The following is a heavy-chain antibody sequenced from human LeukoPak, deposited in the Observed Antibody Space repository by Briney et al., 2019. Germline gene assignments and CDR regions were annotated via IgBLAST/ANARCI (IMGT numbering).Heavy chain of an antibody. Sequence: ASVKVSCKASGYTFTSYGISWVRQAPGQGLEWMGWISAYNGNTNYAQKFQGRVTMTTDASTSTAYMQLRSLRSDDTAVYYCARGVRGIPFGGVIVPPDYWGQGTLVTVSS. CDR2: ISAYNGNT. CDR1: GYTFTSYG. V-gene: IGHV1-18*01. CDR3: ARGVRGIPFGGVIVPPDY. J-gene: IGHJ4*02. D-gene: IGHD3-16*02.